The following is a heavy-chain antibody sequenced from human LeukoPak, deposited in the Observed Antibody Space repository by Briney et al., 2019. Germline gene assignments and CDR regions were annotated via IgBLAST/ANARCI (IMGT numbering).Heavy chain of an antibody. CDR2: IYYSGST. CDR1: GGSISRSSYY. CDR3: ARVGRVLRFLEWFDY. J-gene: IGHJ5*01. V-gene: IGHV4-39*01. Sequence: KPSETLSLTCTVSGGSISRSSYYWGWIRQPPGKGLEWIGSIYYSGSTYYYPSLKSPITISVYTSKNQFSLKLSSVTAADTAVYYCARVGRVLRFLEWFDYWGQGTLVTVSS. D-gene: IGHD3-3*01.